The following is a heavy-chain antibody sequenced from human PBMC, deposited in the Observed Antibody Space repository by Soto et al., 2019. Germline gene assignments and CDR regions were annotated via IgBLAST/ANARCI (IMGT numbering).Heavy chain of an antibody. CDR1: GGSISSYY. J-gene: IGHJ6*03. D-gene: IGHD3-3*01. V-gene: IGHV4-59*12. Sequence: TSETLSLTCTVSGGSISSYYWSWIRQPPGKGLEWIGYIYYSGSTNYNPSLKSRVTISVDTSKNQFSLKLSSVTAADTAVYYCARGEPWWGFGVVIPRYYMDVWGKGTTVTVSS. CDR2: IYYSGST. CDR3: ARGEPWWGFGVVIPRYYMDV.